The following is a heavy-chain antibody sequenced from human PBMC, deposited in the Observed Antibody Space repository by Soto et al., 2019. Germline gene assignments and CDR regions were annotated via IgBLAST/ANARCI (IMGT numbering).Heavy chain of an antibody. CDR2: IYYSGST. J-gene: IGHJ4*02. Sequence: QVQLQESGPGLVKPSQTLSLTCTVSGGSISSGDYYWSWIRQPPGKGLEWIGSIYYSGSTYYNPSLTRRXTXAXXTSKNQFSLKLNSVTAADTAVYYCASRHSSPYFDYWGQGTLVTVSS. V-gene: IGHV4-30-4*01. CDR1: GGSISSGDYY. D-gene: IGHD6-13*01. CDR3: ASRHSSPYFDY.